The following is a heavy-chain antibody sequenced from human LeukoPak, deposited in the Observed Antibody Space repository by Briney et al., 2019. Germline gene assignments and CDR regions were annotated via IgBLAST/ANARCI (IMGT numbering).Heavy chain of an antibody. J-gene: IGHJ4*02. D-gene: IGHD3-22*01. V-gene: IGHV3-30*18. Sequence: GRSLRLSCAASGFTFSSYGMHWVRQAPGKGLEWVAVISYDGSNKYYADSVKGRFTISRDNSKNTLYLQMNSLRAEDTAVYYCAKTALSSGYSNLDYWGQGTLVTVSS. CDR2: ISYDGSNK. CDR1: GFTFSSYG. CDR3: AKTALSSGYSNLDY.